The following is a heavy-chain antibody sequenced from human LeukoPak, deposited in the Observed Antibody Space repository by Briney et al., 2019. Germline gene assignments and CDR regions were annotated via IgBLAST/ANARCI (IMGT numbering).Heavy chain of an antibody. CDR2: IYHSGKS. Sequence: SETLSLTCSVSGYSISSGYYWDWIRQPPGKGLEWIASIYHSGKSYYNPSLESRVTISVDTSKNQFSLKLSSVTAADTAVYYCARGADYDFWSGYYGGYFDYWGQGTLVTVSS. CDR3: ARGADYDFWSGYYGGYFDY. J-gene: IGHJ4*02. CDR1: GYSISSGYY. D-gene: IGHD3-3*01. V-gene: IGHV4-38-2*02.